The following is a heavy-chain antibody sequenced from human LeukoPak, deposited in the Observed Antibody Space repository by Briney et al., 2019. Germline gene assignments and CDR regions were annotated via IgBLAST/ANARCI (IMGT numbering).Heavy chain of an antibody. J-gene: IGHJ4*02. CDR1: GGSISSGDYY. V-gene: IGHV4-30-4*08. D-gene: IGHD4-23*01. CDR2: IYYSVST. Sequence: SQTLSLTCTVSGGSISSGDYYWSWIRQPPGQGLEWIGYIYYSVSTYYNPSLKSRVTISVDTSKNQFSLKLSSVTAADTAGYYCARGDGGNFSDYWGQGTLVTVSS. CDR3: ARGDGGNFSDY.